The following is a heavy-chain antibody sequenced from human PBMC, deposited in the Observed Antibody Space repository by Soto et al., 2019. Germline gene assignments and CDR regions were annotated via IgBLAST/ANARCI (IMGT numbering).Heavy chain of an antibody. Sequence: QVQLQESGPGLVKPSQTLSLTCTVSGGSISNGNYYWSWIRQLPGKGLEWIGNIYYIGSTSYNPSLKSRVTISIDTSKNQFSLKLRSVVAADTAMYYCAKNGTTRPGFEPWGQGTLVTVSS. V-gene: IGHV4-31*03. J-gene: IGHJ5*02. CDR1: GGSISNGNYY. CDR3: AKNGTTRPGFEP. D-gene: IGHD1-1*01. CDR2: IYYIGST.